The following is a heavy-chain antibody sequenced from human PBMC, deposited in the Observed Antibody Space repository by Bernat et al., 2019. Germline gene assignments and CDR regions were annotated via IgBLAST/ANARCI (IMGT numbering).Heavy chain of an antibody. D-gene: IGHD3-16*02. CDR3: ACYIMITFGGVIVKPEDYYYYYMDV. CDR2: INAGNGDT. CDR1: GYTFSGYA. J-gene: IGHJ6*03. V-gene: IGHV1-3*01. Sequence: QVQLVQSGAEVKKPGASVKVSCKASGYTFSGYAIHWVRQAPGQRLEWMGWINAGNGDTKYSQKFQGRVTITRDTSASTAYMELSSLRSEDTAVYYCACYIMITFGGVIVKPEDYYYYYMDVWGKGTTVTVSS.